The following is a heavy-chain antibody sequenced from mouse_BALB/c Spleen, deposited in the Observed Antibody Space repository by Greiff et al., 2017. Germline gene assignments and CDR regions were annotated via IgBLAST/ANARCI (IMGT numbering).Heavy chain of an antibody. CDR1: GFSLTSYG. CDR3: ARDRYDYDYAMDY. D-gene: IGHD2-4*01. CDR2: IWGDGST. V-gene: IGHV2-9*02. J-gene: IGHJ4*01. Sequence: VQRVESGPGLVAPSQSLSITCTVSGFSLTSYGVSWVRQPPGKGLEWLGVIWGDGSTNYNSALMSRLSISKDNSKSQVFLKMNSLQTDDTAMYYCARDRYDYDYAMDYWGQGTSVTVSS.